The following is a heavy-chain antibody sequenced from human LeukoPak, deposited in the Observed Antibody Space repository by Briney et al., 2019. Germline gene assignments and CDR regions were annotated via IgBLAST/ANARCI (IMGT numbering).Heavy chain of an antibody. D-gene: IGHD6-13*01. J-gene: IGHJ4*02. CDR3: ARSRQQPSPFDY. CDR2: INYSGST. CDR1: GGSISIYY. V-gene: IGHV4-59*08. Sequence: SETLSLTCTVSGGSISIYYWSWIRQPPGKGLEWIGYINYSGSTYYNPSLKSRVTISVDTSKNQFSLKLSSVTAADTAVYYCARSRQQPSPFDYWGQGTLVTVSS.